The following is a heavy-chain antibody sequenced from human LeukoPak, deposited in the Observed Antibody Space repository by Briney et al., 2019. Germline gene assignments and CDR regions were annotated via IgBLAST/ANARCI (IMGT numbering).Heavy chain of an antibody. V-gene: IGHV3-30*02. D-gene: IGHD3-22*01. CDR1: GFTFSSYG. J-gene: IGHJ4*02. CDR3: AKDYNPHYYDSSGYGFDY. CDR2: IRYDGSNK. Sequence: GGSLRLSCAASGFTFSSYGMHWVRQAPGKGLEWVALIRYDGSNKYYADSVKGRFTISRDNSKNTLYLQMNSLRAEDTAMYYCAKDYNPHYYDSSGYGFDYWGQGTLVTVSS.